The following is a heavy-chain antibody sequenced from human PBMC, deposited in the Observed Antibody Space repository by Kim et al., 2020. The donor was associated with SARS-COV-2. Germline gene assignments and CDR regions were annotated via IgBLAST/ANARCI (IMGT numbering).Heavy chain of an antibody. CDR3: ATDWSSHFPGRKQWLVYYFDY. CDR2: FDPEDGET. D-gene: IGHD6-19*01. V-gene: IGHV1-24*01. CDR1: GYTLTELS. J-gene: IGHJ4*02. Sequence: ASVKVSCKVSGYTLTELSMHWVRQAPGKGLEWMGGFDPEDGETIYAQKFQGRVTMTEDTSTDTAYMELSSLRSEDTAVYYCATDWSSHFPGRKQWLVYYFDYWGQGTLVTVSS.